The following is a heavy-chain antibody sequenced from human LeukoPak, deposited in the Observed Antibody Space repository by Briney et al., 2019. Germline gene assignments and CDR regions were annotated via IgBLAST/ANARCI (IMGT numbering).Heavy chain of an antibody. V-gene: IGHV3-23*01. D-gene: IGHD3-22*01. CDR1: GFTFSSYA. CDR2: ISGSGGST. J-gene: IGHJ5*02. Sequence: PGGSLRLSCAASGFTFSSYAMSWVRQAPGKGLEWVSAISGSGGSTYYADSVKGRFTISRDNSKNTLYLQMNSLRAEDTAVYYCAKFSAPVYYYDSSGYFNHWGQGTLVTVSS. CDR3: AKFSAPVYYYDSSGYFNH.